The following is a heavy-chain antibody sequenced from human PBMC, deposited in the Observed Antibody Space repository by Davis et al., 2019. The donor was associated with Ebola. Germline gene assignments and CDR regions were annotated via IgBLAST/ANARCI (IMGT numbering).Heavy chain of an antibody. D-gene: IGHD6-19*01. CDR1: GFTFSSYW. Sequence: GESLKISCEASGFTFSSYWMSWVRQAPGKGLEWVANIKEDGSKKQYVDSMKGRFTISRDNAKKSLHLEVNSLRFDDTAVYYCARDRIAVTIAAYFDYWGQGTLVTVSS. J-gene: IGHJ4*02. CDR3: ARDRIAVTIAAYFDY. CDR2: IKEDGSKK. V-gene: IGHV3-7*01.